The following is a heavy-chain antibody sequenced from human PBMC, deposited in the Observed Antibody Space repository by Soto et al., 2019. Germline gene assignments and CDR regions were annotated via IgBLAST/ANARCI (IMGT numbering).Heavy chain of an antibody. V-gene: IGHV3-53*01. CDR2: IYSGGST. CDR1: GFTVSFNY. J-gene: IGHJ6*02. Sequence: EVQLVESGGGLIQPGGSLRLSCAASGFTVSFNYMTWVRQAPGKGLEWVSVIYSGGSTYYADSVKGRFTISRDNSKNTLYLQMNSLRAEDTAVYYCATTSWNAVYYYGMDVWGQGTTVTVS. D-gene: IGHD1-1*01. CDR3: ATTSWNAVYYYGMDV.